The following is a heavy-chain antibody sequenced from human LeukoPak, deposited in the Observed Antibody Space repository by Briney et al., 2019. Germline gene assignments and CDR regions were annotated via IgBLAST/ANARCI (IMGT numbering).Heavy chain of an antibody. CDR2: INHSGST. D-gene: IGHD6-19*01. V-gene: IGHV4-34*01. Sequence: KPSETLSLTCAVYGGSFSGYYRSWIRQPPGKGLEWIGEINHSGSTNYNPSLKSRVTISVDTSKNQFSLKLSSVTAADTAVYYCARGGGVAVAGTGSFDYWGQGTLVTVSS. CDR1: GGSFSGYY. J-gene: IGHJ4*02. CDR3: ARGGGVAVAGTGSFDY.